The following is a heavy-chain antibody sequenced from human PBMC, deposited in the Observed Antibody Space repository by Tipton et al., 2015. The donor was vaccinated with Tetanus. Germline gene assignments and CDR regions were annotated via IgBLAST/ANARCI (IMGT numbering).Heavy chain of an antibody. CDR1: GGSIRGGTFY. CDR3: ARHQGGYFSPFDY. D-gene: IGHD2-21*02. J-gene: IGHJ4*02. CDR2: IYESGDT. Sequence: TLSLTCTVSGGSIRGGTFYWGWIRQPPGKGLEWIGGIYESGDTYYIPSLKSRVTISVDTSKNQFCLNLNSMAAADTGVYYWARHQGGYFSPFDYWGQGNLVTVSS. V-gene: IGHV4-39*01.